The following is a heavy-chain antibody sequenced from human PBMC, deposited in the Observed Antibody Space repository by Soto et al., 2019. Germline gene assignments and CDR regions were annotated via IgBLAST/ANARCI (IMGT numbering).Heavy chain of an antibody. CDR2: IDPSDSYT. J-gene: IGHJ5*02. V-gene: IGHV5-10-1*03. CDR1: GYSFTSYW. D-gene: IGHD2-8*01. CDR3: ARHQGVTPFNGQGNWFAP. Sequence: EVQLVQSGAEGKKPGESLRISCKGSGYSFTSYWISWVRQMPGKGLEWMGRIDPSDSYTNYSPSFQGHVTISADKSISTAYLQWSSLKASHTAMYYCARHQGVTPFNGQGNWFAPWGQGTLVTVSS.